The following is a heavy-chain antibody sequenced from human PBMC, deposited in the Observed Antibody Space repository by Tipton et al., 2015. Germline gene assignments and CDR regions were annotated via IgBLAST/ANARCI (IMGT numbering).Heavy chain of an antibody. CDR3: ARARGRHGGLFDS. CDR2: IQYSGGT. J-gene: IGHJ4*02. V-gene: IGHV4-59*02. D-gene: IGHD4-23*01. Sequence: TLSLTCTVSGDSVTYYYWSWIRQPPGKELEWIGYIQYSGGTNYNPSLESRVSMSVDTSKTQFSLEMRSVTATDTAVYYCARARGRHGGLFDSWGQGTLVTVSS. CDR1: GDSVTYYY.